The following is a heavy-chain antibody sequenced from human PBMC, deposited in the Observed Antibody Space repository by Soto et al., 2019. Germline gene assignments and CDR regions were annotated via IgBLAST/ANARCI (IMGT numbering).Heavy chain of an antibody. CDR1: GHISGHYG. J-gene: IGHJ4*02. CDR3: ARDGDQWEQRFCEN. Sequence: QVQLVQSAPELTKPGASVQVSCRVSGHISGHYGISWVRLRAGQGLEWMGWISAHRGHTNYAHKFQGRVTMTTDPSTDTVSMELTNLLSDDMAVYFCARDGDQWEQRFCENWGQGTLVTVSS. D-gene: IGHD1-26*01. V-gene: IGHV1-18*03. CDR2: ISAHRGHT.